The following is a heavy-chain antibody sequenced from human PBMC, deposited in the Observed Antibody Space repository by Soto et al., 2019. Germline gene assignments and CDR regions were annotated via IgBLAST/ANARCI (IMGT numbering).Heavy chain of an antibody. D-gene: IGHD2-2*01. V-gene: IGHV3-21*01. CDR3: ARASRLWPDYYGMDV. CDR2: ISSTSSYI. CDR1: GFTFSSYS. J-gene: IGHJ6*02. Sequence: EVQLVESGGGLVKPGGSLRLSCAASGFTFSSYSMNWVRQAPGKGLEWVSSISSTSSYIYYADSVKGRFTISRDNAKNSLYLQMSRLGAEDTAVYHCARASRLWPDYYGMDVWGQGTTVTVSS.